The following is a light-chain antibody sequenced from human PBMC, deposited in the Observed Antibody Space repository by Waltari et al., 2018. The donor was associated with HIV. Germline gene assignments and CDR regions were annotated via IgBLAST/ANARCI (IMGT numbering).Light chain of an antibody. CDR2: RNN. V-gene: IGLV1-47*01. CDR3: AAWDDSLSGRV. Sequence: QSELTQPPSASGTPGQRVTISCSGSDSNVGNNYVSWYQHLPGTTPKLLIYRNNQRPSGDPDRFSGSKSGTSASLAISGLRSEDEADYYCAAWDDSLSGRVFGGGTKLTVL. J-gene: IGLJ3*02. CDR1: DSNVGNNY.